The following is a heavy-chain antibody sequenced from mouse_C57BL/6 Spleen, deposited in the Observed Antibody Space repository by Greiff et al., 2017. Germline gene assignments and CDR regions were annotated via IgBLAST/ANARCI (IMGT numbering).Heavy chain of an antibody. D-gene: IGHD1-1*01. CDR1: GYAFTNYL. CDR3: ARSDYYGSSYAWFAY. CDR2: INPGSGGT. V-gene: IGHV1-54*01. J-gene: IGHJ3*01. Sequence: VQLQQSGAELVRPGTSVKVSCKASGYAFTNYLIEWVKQRPGQGLEWIGVINPGSGGTNYNEKFKGKATLTADKSSSTAYMQLSSLTSEDSAVYVCARSDYYGSSYAWFAYWGKGTLVTVSA.